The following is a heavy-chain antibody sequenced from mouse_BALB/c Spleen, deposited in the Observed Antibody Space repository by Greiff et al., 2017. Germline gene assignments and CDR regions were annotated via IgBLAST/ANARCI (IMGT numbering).Heavy chain of an antibody. D-gene: IGHD2-4*01. CDR1: GFTFSSFG. Sequence: EVMLVESGGGLVQPGGSRKLSCAASGFTFSSFGMHWVRQAPEKGLEWVAYISSGSSTIYYADTVKGRFTISRDNPKNTLFLQMTSLRSEDTAMYYCASMITTGYFDVWGAGTTVTVSS. CDR2: ISSGSSTI. CDR3: ASMITTGYFDV. V-gene: IGHV5-17*02. J-gene: IGHJ1*01.